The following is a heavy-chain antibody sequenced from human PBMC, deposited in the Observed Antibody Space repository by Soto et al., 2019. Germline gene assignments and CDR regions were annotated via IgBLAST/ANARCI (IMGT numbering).Heavy chain of an antibody. CDR1: GFTFSMFT. V-gene: IGHV3-30-3*01. J-gene: IGHJ4*02. D-gene: IGHD6-13*01. Sequence: QVQLVESGGGVVQPGRSLRLSCAASGFTFSMFTLHWLRQAPGKGLEWVALISSNGGSKQYVDFVKGRFTISRDNSKNTLNLQMNSLRAEDAAVYYCAKANSSSWHVFDSWGQGTLVTVSS. CDR2: ISSNGGSK. CDR3: AKANSSSWHVFDS.